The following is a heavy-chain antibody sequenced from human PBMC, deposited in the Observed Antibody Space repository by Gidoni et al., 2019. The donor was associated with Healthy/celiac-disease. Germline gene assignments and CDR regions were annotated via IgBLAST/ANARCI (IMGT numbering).Heavy chain of an antibody. CDR1: GFPFSSYS. J-gene: IGHJ6*03. Sequence: EVQLVESGGGLFKPGGSLRLSCAASGFPFSSYSMNWVRQAPGKGLEWVSSISSSSSYIYYADSVKGRFTISRDNAKNSLYLQMNSLRAEDTAVYYCTRAPDYSNYVFYMDVWGKGTTVTVSS. V-gene: IGHV3-21*01. D-gene: IGHD4-4*01. CDR2: ISSSSSYI. CDR3: TRAPDYSNYVFYMDV.